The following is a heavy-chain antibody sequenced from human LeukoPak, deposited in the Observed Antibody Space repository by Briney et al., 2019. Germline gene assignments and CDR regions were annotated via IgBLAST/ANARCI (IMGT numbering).Heavy chain of an antibody. CDR3: ARDLGRYYYDSSGYYFVDY. V-gene: IGHV3-53*05. CDR2: IYSGGST. D-gene: IGHD3-22*01. J-gene: IGHJ4*02. Sequence: PGGSLRLSCAASGFTVSSSYMSWVRQAPGKGLEWVSVIYSGGSTYYADSVKGRFTIFRDNSKNTLYLQMNSLRAEDMAVYYCARDLGRYYYDSSGYYFVDYWGQGTLVTVSS. CDR1: GFTVSSSY.